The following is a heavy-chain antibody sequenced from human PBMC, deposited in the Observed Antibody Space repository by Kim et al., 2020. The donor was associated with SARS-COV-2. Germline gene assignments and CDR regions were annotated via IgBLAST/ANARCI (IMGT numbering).Heavy chain of an antibody. CDR3: AKAKVPAVIRSYFDY. CDR2: ISGDGGTT. CDR1: GFTFDDYA. V-gene: IGHV3-43*02. D-gene: IGHD2-21*01. J-gene: IGHJ4*02. Sequence: GGSLRLSCAATGFTFDDYAMHWVRQAPGKGLEWVSVISGDGGTTYYADSVRGRFTISRDNSNNSLYLQMNSLRIEDTALYYCAKAKVPAVIRSYFDYWGQGTLVTVSS.